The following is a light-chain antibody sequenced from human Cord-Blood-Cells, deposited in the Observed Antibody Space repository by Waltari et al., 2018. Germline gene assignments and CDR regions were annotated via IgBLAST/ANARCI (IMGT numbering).Light chain of an antibody. Sequence: QSALTQPASVSGSPGQSITISCTGTSSDVGSYNLVSWYQQHPGKAPKLMIYEGSKRPSGVSNRFSGSKSGNTASLTISGLQAADEADYYCCSYAGSSSWLFGGGTKLTVL. J-gene: IGLJ3*02. CDR1: SSDVGSYNL. CDR3: CSYAGSSSWL. V-gene: IGLV2-23*01. CDR2: EGS.